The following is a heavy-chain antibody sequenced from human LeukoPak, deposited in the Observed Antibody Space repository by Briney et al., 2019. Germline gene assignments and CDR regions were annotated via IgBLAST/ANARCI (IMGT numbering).Heavy chain of an antibody. CDR2: ISPYNGNT. V-gene: IGHV1-18*01. CDR3: ARDGGGSYYEGLAFDI. D-gene: IGHD1-26*01. J-gene: IGHJ3*02. CDR1: GYTFTSYG. Sequence: EASVKVSCKASGYTFTSYGISWVRQAPGQGLEWMGWISPYNGNTNYAQKLQGRVTMTTDTSTSTAYMELRSLRYDDTAVYYCARDGGGSYYEGLAFDIWGPGKMVTVSS.